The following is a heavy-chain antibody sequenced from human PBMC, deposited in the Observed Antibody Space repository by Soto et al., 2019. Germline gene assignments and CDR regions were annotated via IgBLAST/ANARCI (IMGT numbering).Heavy chain of an antibody. CDR2: ISYDGSNK. CDR3: AKAESRGYSYGYYYYGMDV. V-gene: IGHV3-30*18. Sequence: QVQLVESGGGVVQPGRSLRLSCAASGFTFSSYGMHWVRQAPGKGLEWVAVISYDGSNKYYADSVKGRFTISRDNSKNTLYLQMNSLRAEDTAVYYCAKAESRGYSYGYYYYGMDVWGQGTTVTVSS. D-gene: IGHD5-18*01. CDR1: GFTFSSYG. J-gene: IGHJ6*02.